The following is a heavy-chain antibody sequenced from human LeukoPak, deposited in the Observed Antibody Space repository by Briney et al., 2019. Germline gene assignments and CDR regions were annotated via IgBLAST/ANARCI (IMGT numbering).Heavy chain of an antibody. J-gene: IGHJ5*02. CDR1: GGSFTDYY. CDR2: VNHSGTT. CDR3: ARAYNGYDYP. Sequence: SETLSLTCAVYGGSFTDYYWSWIRQTQGKGLEWIGEVNHSGTTNYNPSLKSRVTISVDTSKNQFSLKVTSVTAADTALYYCARAYNGYDYPWGQGTLVTVSS. D-gene: IGHD5-12*01. V-gene: IGHV4-34*01.